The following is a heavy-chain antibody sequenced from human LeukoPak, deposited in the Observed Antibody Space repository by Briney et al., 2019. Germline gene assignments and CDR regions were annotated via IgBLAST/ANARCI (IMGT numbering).Heavy chain of an antibody. J-gene: IGHJ4*02. D-gene: IGHD3-10*01. CDR2: ISGSGGTT. CDR3: AKDSWSGDDHQGIFEQ. Sequence: RAGGSLRLSCAASGFTLSNYAMTWLRRAPGKGLQRVSGISGSGGTTYYADSVKGRFTIPRDNSKRTLFLHMSSLRGDDTAVYYCAKDSWSGDDHQGIFEQWGQGTVVSVS. CDR1: GFTLSNYA. V-gene: IGHV3-23*01.